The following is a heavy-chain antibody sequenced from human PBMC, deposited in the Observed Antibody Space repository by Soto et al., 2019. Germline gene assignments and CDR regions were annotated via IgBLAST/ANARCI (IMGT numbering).Heavy chain of an antibody. J-gene: IGHJ4*02. CDR2: IWYDGTNT. D-gene: IGHD7-27*01. V-gene: IGHV3-33*01. CDR3: VRDPLGSGGHFDY. CDR1: GFIFSSFG. Sequence: QVQLVESGGGVVQPGRSLKLSCAASGFIFSSFGMHWVRQAPGKGLEWVAHIWYDGTNTYYADSVKGRFTISRDNSRNTLYLQMNSLRAEDTAMYHCVRDPLGSGGHFDYWGQGTLVTVSS.